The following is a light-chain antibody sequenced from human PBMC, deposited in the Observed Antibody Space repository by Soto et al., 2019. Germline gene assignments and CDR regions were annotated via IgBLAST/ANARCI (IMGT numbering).Light chain of an antibody. J-gene: IGLJ1*01. Sequence: QSVLTQPPSVSGAPGQRVTISCSGSSSNIGAGYDVQWYRQFPGTAPKLIIYANSDRPSGVPDRFSGSKSGTSASLAITGLQAEDEADYYCQSYDSSLIVSKVFGTGTKVPVL. CDR2: ANS. CDR1: SSNIGAGYD. V-gene: IGLV1-40*01. CDR3: QSYDSSLIVSKV.